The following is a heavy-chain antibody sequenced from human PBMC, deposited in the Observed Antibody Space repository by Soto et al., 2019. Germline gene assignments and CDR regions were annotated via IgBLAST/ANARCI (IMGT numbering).Heavy chain of an antibody. D-gene: IGHD3-10*01. J-gene: IGHJ6*02. CDR1: GFTFSSYA. CDR2: ISQSGST. Sequence: PGGSLRLSCAASGFTFSSYAMSWIRQPPGQGLEYIGEISQSGSTNYNSSLKSRVTISIDTSKSQFSLKLSSVTAADTAVYFCARGLRASFGVRLSYTYYGMDVWGQGTTVTVSS. V-gene: IGHV4-34*01. CDR3: ARGLRASFGVRLSYTYYGMDV.